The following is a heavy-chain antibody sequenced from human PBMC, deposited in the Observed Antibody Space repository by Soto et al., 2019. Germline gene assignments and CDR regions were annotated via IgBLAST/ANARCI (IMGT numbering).Heavy chain of an antibody. CDR3: AKDRGTLFGVVTFYGMDV. CDR1: AFTFSNCF. Sequence: GGPLILSCAAAAFTFSNCFIHLVRHTPVKLLDLVAVISYYGSNKYYADSLKGRFTISRDNSKNTLYLQMNSLRAEDTAVYYCAKDRGTLFGVVTFYGMDVWGKGTRGTVYS. J-gene: IGHJ6*04. V-gene: IGHV3-30*18. D-gene: IGHD3-3*01. CDR2: ISYYGSNK.